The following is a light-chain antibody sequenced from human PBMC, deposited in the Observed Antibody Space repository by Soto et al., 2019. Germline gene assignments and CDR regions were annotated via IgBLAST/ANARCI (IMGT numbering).Light chain of an antibody. CDR2: HVS. J-gene: IGLJ1*01. CDR3: SSYTSSTAYI. V-gene: IGLV2-14*03. CDR1: SSDVGGYNY. Sequence: QSSLTQPVSVSGSPGQSITIFCTGTSSDVGGYNYVSWYQQHPGDAPKLMIYHVSNRPSGVSNRFSGSKSGNTASLTISGLQAEDEADYYCSSYTSSTAYIFGTGTKVTVL.